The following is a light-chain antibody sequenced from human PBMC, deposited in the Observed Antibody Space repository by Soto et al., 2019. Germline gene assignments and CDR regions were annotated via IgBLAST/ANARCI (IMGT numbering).Light chain of an antibody. CDR1: QSVNNNY. J-gene: IGKJ2*01. CDR3: QQYGSSQYT. Sequence: EIVLTQSPGTLSLSPGERATLSCRASQSVNNNYLAWYQQKPGQAPRLLIYGASSRATGIPDRFSGSGSGTDFTLTISRLEPEVFAVYYCQQYGSSQYTFGQGTKLEIK. V-gene: IGKV3-20*01. CDR2: GAS.